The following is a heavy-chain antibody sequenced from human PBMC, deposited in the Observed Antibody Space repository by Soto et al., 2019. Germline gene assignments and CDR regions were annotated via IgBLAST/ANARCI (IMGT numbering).Heavy chain of an antibody. CDR1: GFAFSFYS. V-gene: IGHV3-23*01. J-gene: IGHJ4*02. CDR2: ISGNGGTT. D-gene: IGHD3-10*01. CDR3: AKDRGGFTNGWEFFDS. Sequence: EVVLLESGGGLVQPGGSLSLSCEVSGFAFSFYSMSWVRQAPGKGLEWVASISGNGGTTYYAASGKGRFTFSRDNSKNTLYLQMNNLRGEDTAVYHCAKDRGGFTNGWEFFDSWGQGTLVTVSS.